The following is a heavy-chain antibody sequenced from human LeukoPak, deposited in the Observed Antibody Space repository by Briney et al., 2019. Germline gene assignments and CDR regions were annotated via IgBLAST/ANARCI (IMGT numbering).Heavy chain of an antibody. CDR3: AKDREGLSSGYDLEYFDY. Sequence: GGSLRLSCGASGLTVSSYAMSWVRQAPGKGLEWVSTIIGTTGNTYYADSVKGRYTISRDDSKNTVYLQMNSLRAEDTAVYYCAKDREGLSSGYDLEYFDYWGQGTLVTVSS. CDR1: GLTVSSYA. J-gene: IGHJ4*02. V-gene: IGHV3-23*01. CDR2: IIGTTGNT. D-gene: IGHD5-12*01.